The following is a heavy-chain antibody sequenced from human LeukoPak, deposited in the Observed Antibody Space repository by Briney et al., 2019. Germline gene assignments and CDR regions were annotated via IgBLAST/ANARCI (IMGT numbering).Heavy chain of an antibody. V-gene: IGHV4-39*07. CDR1: GGSIRGYY. D-gene: IGHD6-6*01. J-gene: IGHJ4*02. CDR2: IYHSGST. Sequence: SETLSLTCNVSGGSIRGYYWGWIRQPPGKGLEWIGSIYHSGSTYYNPSLKSRVTISVDTSKNQFSLKLSSVTAADTAVYYCARGVARSSKFHFSYYFDYWGQGTLVTVSS. CDR3: ARGVARSSKFHFSYYFDY.